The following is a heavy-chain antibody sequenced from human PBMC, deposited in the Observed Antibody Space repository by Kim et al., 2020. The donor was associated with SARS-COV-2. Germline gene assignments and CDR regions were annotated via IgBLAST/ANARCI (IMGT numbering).Heavy chain of an antibody. CDR3: GRGTAVDKFDY. CDR1: GYSFNNYW. J-gene: IGHJ4*02. D-gene: IGHD5-18*01. V-gene: IGHV5-51*01. Sequence: GESLKISCQGSGYSFNNYWIGWVRQMPGKGPEWMGIIYPGDSDTRYSPSFQGQVTISADRSTSMAFVQWSSLKASDTAIYYRGRGTAVDKFDYWGPGTWVTVSS. CDR2: IYPGDSDT.